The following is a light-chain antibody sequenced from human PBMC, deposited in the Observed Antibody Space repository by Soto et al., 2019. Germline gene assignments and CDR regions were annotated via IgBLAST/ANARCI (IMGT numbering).Light chain of an antibody. CDR1: QSISTY. Sequence: DIQMTQSPSSLSASVGGRATITCRASQSISTYLNWYQQKLGKAPKLLIYAASSLQSGVPSRFSGTGSGTDFTLTISSLQLEDFATYYCQQSYSTPWTFGQGTKVEIK. V-gene: IGKV1-39*01. CDR2: AAS. J-gene: IGKJ1*01. CDR3: QQSYSTPWT.